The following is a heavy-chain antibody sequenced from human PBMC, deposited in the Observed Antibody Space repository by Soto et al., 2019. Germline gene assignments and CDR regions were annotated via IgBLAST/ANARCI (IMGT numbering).Heavy chain of an antibody. CDR2: ITGGGDGT. CDR1: GFTFSSYA. V-gene: IGHV3-23*01. J-gene: IGHJ3*02. D-gene: IGHD2-15*01. Sequence: EVQLLESGGGFIQPGGSLRLSCAASGFTFSSYAMSWVRQAPGKGLEWVSTITGGGDGTNYADSVKGRFTISRDNADDTLYLQMHSLIPDDTAISYRAKKGPGSLATSCSGSGCHYALVIWGQGTMVTVSS. CDR3: AKKGPGSLATSCSGSGCHYALVI.